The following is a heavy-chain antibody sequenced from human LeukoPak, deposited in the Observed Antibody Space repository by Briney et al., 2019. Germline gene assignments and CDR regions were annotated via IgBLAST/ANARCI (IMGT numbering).Heavy chain of an antibody. CDR1: GGSISSGGYY. V-gene: IGHV4-31*11. J-gene: IGHJ6*02. D-gene: IGHD3-22*01. CDR3: ARGPTDNYYDRNSYYGMDV. CDR2: IYYSGST. Sequence: PSETLSLTCAVSGGSISSGGYYWSRIRQHPGKGLEWIGYIYYSGSTYYNPSLKSRVTISVDTSKNQFSLKLSSVTAADTAVYYCARGPTDNYYDRNSYYGMDVWGQGTTVTVSS.